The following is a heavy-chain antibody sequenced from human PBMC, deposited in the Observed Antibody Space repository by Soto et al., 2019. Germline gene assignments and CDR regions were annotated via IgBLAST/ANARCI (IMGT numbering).Heavy chain of an antibody. D-gene: IGHD3-3*01. CDR2: IWYDGSNK. CDR3: ARGNFWSGYYPNYYYYYGMDV. J-gene: IGHJ6*02. V-gene: IGHV3-33*01. Sequence: PGGSLRLSCAASGFTFSSYGMHWVRQAPGKGLEWVAVIWYDGSNKYYADSVKGRFTISRDNSKNTLYLQMNSLRAEDTAVYYCARGNFWSGYYPNYYYYYGMDVWGQGTTVTVSS. CDR1: GFTFSSYG.